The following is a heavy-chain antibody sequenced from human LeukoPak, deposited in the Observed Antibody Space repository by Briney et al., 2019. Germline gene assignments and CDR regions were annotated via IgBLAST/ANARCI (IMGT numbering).Heavy chain of an antibody. Sequence: SETLSLTCAVYGGSFSGYYWSWIRQPPGKGLEWIGEINHSGSTNYNPPLKSRVTISVDTSKNQFSLKLSSVTAADTAVYYCASIYVDTAMVFDYWGQGTLVTVSS. CDR2: INHSGST. V-gene: IGHV4-34*01. CDR3: ASIYVDTAMVFDY. D-gene: IGHD5-18*01. CDR1: GGSFSGYY. J-gene: IGHJ4*02.